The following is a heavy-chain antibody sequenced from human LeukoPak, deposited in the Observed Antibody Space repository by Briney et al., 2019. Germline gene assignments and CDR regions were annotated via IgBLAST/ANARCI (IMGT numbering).Heavy chain of an antibody. J-gene: IGHJ4*02. V-gene: IGHV3-74*01. CDR2: INSDGSST. Sequence: GGSLRLSCAASGFTFSSYWMHWVRQAPGKGLVWVSRINSDGSSTSYADSVKGRFTISRDNAKNTLYLQMNSLRAEDTAVYFCARDGTPRGGSYGFDYWGQGTLVTVSS. D-gene: IGHD1-26*01. CDR1: GFTFSSYW. CDR3: ARDGTPRGGSYGFDY.